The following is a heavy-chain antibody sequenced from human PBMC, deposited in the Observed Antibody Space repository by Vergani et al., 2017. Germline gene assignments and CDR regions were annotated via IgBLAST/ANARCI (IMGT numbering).Heavy chain of an antibody. J-gene: IGHJ4*02. CDR2: IYYRGNT. Sequence: QLQLQESGPGLVKPSETLSLNCTVSGGSIRSRSYCWGWIRQPPGKGLEWIGCIYYRGNTYYNPSLESRVAVSLDTSYNQFSLKLSSVTAADTTVYYCAKMYGGNAYYFDYWGQGTLVTVSS. V-gene: IGHV4-39*01. D-gene: IGHD4-23*01. CDR3: AKMYGGNAYYFDY. CDR1: GGSIRSRSYC.